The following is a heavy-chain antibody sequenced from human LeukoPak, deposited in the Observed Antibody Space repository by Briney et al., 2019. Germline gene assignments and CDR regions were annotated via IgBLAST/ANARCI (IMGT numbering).Heavy chain of an antibody. CDR1: GYTFTSYG. J-gene: IGHJ4*02. D-gene: IGHD4-17*01. CDR3: ARGTVTTDY. CDR2: ISAYNGNT. V-gene: IGHV1-18*01. Sequence: ASVKVSCKASGYTFTSYGISWVRQAPGQGLEWMGWISAYNGNTNYAQKFQGRVTMTRDTSISTAYMELSRLRSDDTAVYYCARGTVTTDYWGQGTLVTVSS.